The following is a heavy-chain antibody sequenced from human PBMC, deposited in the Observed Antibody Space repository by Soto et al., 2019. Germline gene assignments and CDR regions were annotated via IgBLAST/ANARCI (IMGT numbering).Heavy chain of an antibody. J-gene: IGHJ6*03. D-gene: IGHD3-3*01. Sequence: QLQLQESGPGLVKPSETLSLTCTVSGDSISISSHYWGWIRQPPGKGLEWIANIYYSGSTSYNPSLKSRVTISLDTSKNQVSLKLGSVTAADTAVYFCARMKIVGVLTYYMDAWGQGTMVTVSS. CDR2: IYYSGST. CDR3: ARMKIVGVLTYYMDA. V-gene: IGHV4-39*01. CDR1: GDSISISSHY.